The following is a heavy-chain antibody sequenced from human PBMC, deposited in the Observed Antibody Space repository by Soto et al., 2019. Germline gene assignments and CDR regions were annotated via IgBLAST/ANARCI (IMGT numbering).Heavy chain of an antibody. V-gene: IGHV1-58*01. CDR2: IVVGSGNT. Sequence: SVKVSCKASGFTFTSSAVPWVRQARGQRLEWIGWIVVGSGNTNYAQKFQERVTITREMSTSTAYMELSILRSEDTAVYYCAAGPGGNAHGYPDYWGQRTLDPVSS. J-gene: IGHJ4*02. D-gene: IGHD1-1*01. CDR3: AAGPGGNAHGYPDY. CDR1: GFTFTSSA.